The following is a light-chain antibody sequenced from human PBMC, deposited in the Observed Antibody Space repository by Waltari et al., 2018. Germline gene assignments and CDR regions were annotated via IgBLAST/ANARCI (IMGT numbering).Light chain of an antibody. CDR2: DVI. J-gene: IGLJ2*01. CDR3: SSYTSSSTLV. CDR1: SSDVGGYNY. Sequence: QSALTQPASVSGSPGQSTTISCTGTSSDVGGYNYVSWYQQHPGKAPKLMIYDVINRPSGVSNRFSGSKSGNTASLTISGLQAEDEADYYCSSYTSSSTLVFGGGTKLTVL. V-gene: IGLV2-14*03.